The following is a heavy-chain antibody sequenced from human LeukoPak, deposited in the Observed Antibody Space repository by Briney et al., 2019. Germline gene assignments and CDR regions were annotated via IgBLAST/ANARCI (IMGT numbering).Heavy chain of an antibody. J-gene: IGHJ6*03. CDR1: GFTFSTSA. V-gene: IGHV3-7*01. CDR3: ARVRGYCSSTSCYDYYYYYMDV. CDR2: IKQDGSEK. D-gene: IGHD2-2*01. Sequence: GGSLRLSCAASGFTFSTSAMNWVRQAPGKGLEWVANIKQDGSEKYYVDSVKGRFTISRDNAKNSLYLQMNSLRAEDTAVYYCARVRGYCSSTSCYDYYYYYMDVWGKGTTVTVSS.